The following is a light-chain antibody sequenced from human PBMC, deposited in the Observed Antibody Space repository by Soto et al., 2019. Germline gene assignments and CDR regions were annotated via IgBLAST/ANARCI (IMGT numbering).Light chain of an antibody. V-gene: IGKV3-15*01. CDR2: GAS. CDR1: QGVGSN. CDR3: QQYDAWPPGT. Sequence: EMLMTQSPATLSVSPGDRATLSCRASQGVGSNLAWYQQKPGQAPRLLIYGASTRATGIPARFSGSGSGTEFTLTISGLQSEDFAVYYCQQYDAWPPGTFGQGTKVDIK. J-gene: IGKJ1*01.